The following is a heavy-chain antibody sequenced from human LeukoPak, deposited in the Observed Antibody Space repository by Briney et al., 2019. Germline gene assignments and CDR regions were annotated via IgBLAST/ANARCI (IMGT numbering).Heavy chain of an antibody. D-gene: IGHD3-3*01. CDR3: ARDYDSWSGYLDY. CDR1: GFSFNNYW. Sequence: GGSLRLSCAVSGFSFNNYWMSWVRQAPGKGLEWVANIKQDGSEKYYVDSVKGRFSISRDNAKNSLYLQMNSLRAEDTAVYYCARDYDSWSGYLDYWGQGTLVTVSS. J-gene: IGHJ4*02. V-gene: IGHV3-7*05. CDR2: IKQDGSEK.